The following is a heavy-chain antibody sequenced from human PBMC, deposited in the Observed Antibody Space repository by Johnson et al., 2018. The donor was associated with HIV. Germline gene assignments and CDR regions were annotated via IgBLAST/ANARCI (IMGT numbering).Heavy chain of an antibody. CDR1: GFTFSNYA. Sequence: QEKLVESGGGLVKPGGSLRLSCAASGFTFSNYAMHWVRQAPGKGLEWVAVISYDGSSKYYAESLKGRISISRDNSKNTLYLQMNSLRAEDTAVYYCARDGGYCSSTSCFRHWASAFDIWGQGTMVTVSS. D-gene: IGHD2-2*01. CDR2: ISYDGSSK. V-gene: IGHV3-30-3*01. CDR3: ARDGGYCSSTSCFRHWASAFDI. J-gene: IGHJ3*02.